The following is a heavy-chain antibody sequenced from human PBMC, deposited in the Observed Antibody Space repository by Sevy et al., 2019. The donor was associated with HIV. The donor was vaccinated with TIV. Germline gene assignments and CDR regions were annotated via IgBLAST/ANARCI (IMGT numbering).Heavy chain of an antibody. D-gene: IGHD2-15*01. V-gene: IGHV3-53*01. CDR1: GFTVSDNY. Sequence: GGSLRLSCAVSGFTVSDNYMNWVRQAAGKGLEWVSIFYIADRPYYADSVWGRFTISRDKAKNTLYLQMNSLRVEYTAVYYCVREDLVLGEDNYYGMDVWGQWTTVTVSS. CDR2: FYIADRP. CDR3: VREDLVLGEDNYYGMDV. J-gene: IGHJ6*02.